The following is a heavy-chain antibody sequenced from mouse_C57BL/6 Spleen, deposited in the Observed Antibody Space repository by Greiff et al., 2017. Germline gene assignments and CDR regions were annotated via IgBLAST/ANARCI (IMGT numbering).Heavy chain of an antibody. Sequence: VKLQESGAELMKPGASVKLSCKATGYTFTGYWIEWVKQRPGHGLEWIGEILPGSGSTNYTEKFKGTATFTADTSSNTAYMRLSNLTTEDSAIFYGARHPYYGSSCYFDYWGQGTTLTGSS. CDR2: ILPGSGST. V-gene: IGHV1-9*01. D-gene: IGHD1-1*01. J-gene: IGHJ2*01. CDR1: GYTFTGYW. CDR3: ARHPYYGSSCYFDY.